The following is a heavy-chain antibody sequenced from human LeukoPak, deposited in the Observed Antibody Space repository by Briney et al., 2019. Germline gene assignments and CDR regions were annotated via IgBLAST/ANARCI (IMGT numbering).Heavy chain of an antibody. J-gene: IGHJ4*02. CDR2: INPNSGGT. D-gene: IGHD3-22*01. CDR3: AREVVITTLFFDY. CDR1: GYTFTGYY. V-gene: IGHV1-2*02. Sequence: GASVKVSCKASGYTFTGYYMHWVRQAPGQGLEWMGWINPNSGGTNYAQKFQGRVTMTRDTSISTAYMELSRLRSDDTAVYYCAREVVITTLFFDYWGQGTLVTVSS.